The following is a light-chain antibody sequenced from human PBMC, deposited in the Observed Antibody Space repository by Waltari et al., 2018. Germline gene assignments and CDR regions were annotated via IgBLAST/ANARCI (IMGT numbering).Light chain of an antibody. J-gene: IGLJ2*01. CDR1: SSDVGGHNY. Sequence: QSALTQPAPVSGSPGQSITLPCTGTSSDVGGHNYVPWYQQHPGKAPKLMIYDVSNRPSGVSNRFSGSKSGNTASLTISGLQAEDEANYYCGSYTSSSTLVVFGGGTKLTVL. CDR2: DVS. V-gene: IGLV2-14*03. CDR3: GSYTSSSTLVV.